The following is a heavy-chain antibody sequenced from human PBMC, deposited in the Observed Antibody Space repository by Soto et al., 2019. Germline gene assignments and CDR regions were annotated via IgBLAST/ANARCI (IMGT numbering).Heavy chain of an antibody. D-gene: IGHD6-25*01. CDR3: TLDSSGFDRNYCDY. V-gene: IGHV1-46*01. J-gene: IGHJ4*02. CDR1: GGTFSSYA. CDR2: INPNTGST. Sequence: ASVTGSCKASGGTFSSYAVIWVRQAPGQGLEWVGKINPNTGSTNYAQKFQGRVSVTRDTSTSTVYMELSSLRSDDTALYYCTLDSSGFDRNYCDYWGQGTLVTVSS.